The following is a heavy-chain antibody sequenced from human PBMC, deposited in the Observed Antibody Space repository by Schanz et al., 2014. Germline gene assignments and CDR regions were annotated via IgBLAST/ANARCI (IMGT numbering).Heavy chain of an antibody. J-gene: IGHJ4*02. CDR3: ATWSGTRLFHN. Sequence: QVQLQQWGAGLLKPSETLSLTCAFSGGSFSGYWWTWVRQSPGKGLEWIGEVNHGGYTNYNPSLKARATLAVDMSTKHFTLRLRSVTAADTAAYYCATWSGTRLFHNWGQGTLVTVSS. D-gene: IGHD1-7*01. CDR2: VNHGGYT. V-gene: IGHV4-34*01. CDR1: GGSFSGYW.